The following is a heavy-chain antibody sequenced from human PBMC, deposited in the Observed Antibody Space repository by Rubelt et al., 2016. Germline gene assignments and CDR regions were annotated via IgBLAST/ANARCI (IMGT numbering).Heavy chain of an antibody. CDR1: GGSVSSGSFY. Sequence: QVQLQESGPGLVKPSETLSLTCTVSGGSVSSGSFYWSWIRQPPGKGLEWIGFVYYSGSTNYNPSLTSRVTIPLDPSKNQFALRLSSVTAADTAVYYCARQHCSSTSCYYYYGMDVWGQGTLVTVSS. V-gene: IGHV4-61*01. D-gene: IGHD2-2*01. J-gene: IGHJ6*02. CDR2: VYYSGST. CDR3: ARQHCSSTSCYYYYGMDV.